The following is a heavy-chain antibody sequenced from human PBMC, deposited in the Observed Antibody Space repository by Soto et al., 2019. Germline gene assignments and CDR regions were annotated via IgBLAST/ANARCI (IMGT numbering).Heavy chain of an antibody. V-gene: IGHV4-59*01. CDR3: ARAHPLTLPFDS. CDR2: IFNSGNA. Sequence: SETLSLTCTVSGGSMRNVYWSWIRQPPGKRLEWIGCIFNSGNANYNPSPKSRVTISIDTSKSQFSLSLDSVTAADTAVYFCARAHPLTLPFDSWGLGTLVTVSS. J-gene: IGHJ5*01. CDR1: GGSMRNVY.